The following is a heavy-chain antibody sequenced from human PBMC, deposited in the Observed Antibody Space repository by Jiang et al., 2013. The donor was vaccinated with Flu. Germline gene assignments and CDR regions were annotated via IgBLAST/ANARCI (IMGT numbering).Heavy chain of an antibody. D-gene: IGHD2-2*01. CDR1: IHFSSYA. CDR2: ISYDGSNK. J-gene: IGHJ6*02. Sequence: LVEVWGRAWSSLEVPETLLCSLWIHFSSYAMHWVRQAPGKGLEWVAVISYDGSNKYYADSVKGRFTISRDNSKNTLYLQMNSLRAEDTAVYYCARDRIVVVPAKNYYYGMDVWGQGTTVTVSS. CDR3: ARDRIVVVPAKNYYYGMDV. V-gene: IGHV3-30*04.